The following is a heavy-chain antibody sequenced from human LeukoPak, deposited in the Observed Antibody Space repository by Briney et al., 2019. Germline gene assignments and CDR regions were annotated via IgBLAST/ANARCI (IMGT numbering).Heavy chain of an antibody. D-gene: IGHD3-10*01. CDR3: TRGGSGSYYNTYYNGLDA. CDR1: RFTFGTYW. CDR2: IKQDGSEE. V-gene: IGHV3-7*01. J-gene: IGHJ6*02. Sequence: GGSLSLSCAASRFTFGTYWMHWVRHAPGKGLEWVANIKQDGSEEYYVDSVKGRFSISRDNTKNSLYLQMDSLRAEDTAVYFCTRGGSGSYYNTYYNGLDAWGQGTKVTVSS.